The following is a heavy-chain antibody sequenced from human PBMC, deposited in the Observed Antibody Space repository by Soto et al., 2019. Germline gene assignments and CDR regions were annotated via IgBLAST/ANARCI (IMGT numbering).Heavy chain of an antibody. J-gene: IGHJ4*02. CDR2: VGRFGNT. D-gene: IGHD3-10*01. CDR1: GFTFSACA. CDR3: AKEGRLRSPAGDYFDS. Sequence: DVHMLESGGGLVQPGGSLRLSCAVSGFTFSACAMSWVRQAPGKGLEWVAAVGRFGNTYYRDSVRGRFTISRDDSRNTVYLQMNRLRVEDTAVYFCAKEGRLRSPAGDYFDSWAQGSLVTVSS. V-gene: IGHV3-23*01.